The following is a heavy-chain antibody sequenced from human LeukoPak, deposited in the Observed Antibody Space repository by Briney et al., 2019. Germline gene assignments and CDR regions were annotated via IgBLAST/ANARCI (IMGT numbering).Heavy chain of an antibody. Sequence: GGSLRLSCTASGFTFSNYGMNWVRQAPGKGLEWISYIKGNSDTIHYADSVKGRFTISRDNSKNTLYLQMNSLRAEDTAVYYCAREAKYDFWSGPNDYWGQGTLVTVSS. CDR1: GFTFSNYG. J-gene: IGHJ4*02. CDR2: IKGNSDTI. V-gene: IGHV3-48*01. CDR3: AREAKYDFWSGPNDY. D-gene: IGHD3-3*01.